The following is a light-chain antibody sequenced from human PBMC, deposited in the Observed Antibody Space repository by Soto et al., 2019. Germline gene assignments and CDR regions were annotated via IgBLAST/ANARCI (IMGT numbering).Light chain of an antibody. J-gene: IGLJ2*01. CDR1: NIGSKS. CDR3: QVWDSSSDHVV. CDR2: YES. V-gene: IGLV3-21*04. Sequence: SYELTQPPSVSVAPGETARITCGGKNIGSKSVHWYQQKPGQAPVLVIYYESDRPSGIPERFSGSNSGNTATLTISRVEAGDEADYYCQVWDSSSDHVVFGGGTKLTVL.